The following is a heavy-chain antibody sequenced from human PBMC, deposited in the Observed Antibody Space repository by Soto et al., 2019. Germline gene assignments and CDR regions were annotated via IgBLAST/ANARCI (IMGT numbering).Heavy chain of an antibody. J-gene: IGHJ3*02. V-gene: IGHV4-30-2*01. Sequence: SETLSLTCAVSGGSISSGGYSWTWIRQPPGKGLEWIGYIYHSGSTYYNPSLKSRVTISVDRSNNQFSLQLSSVTAADTAVYYCARGSYSGYDFAFDIWGQGTMVTVSS. CDR1: GGSISSGGYS. CDR3: ARGSYSGYDFAFDI. D-gene: IGHD5-12*01. CDR2: IYHSGST.